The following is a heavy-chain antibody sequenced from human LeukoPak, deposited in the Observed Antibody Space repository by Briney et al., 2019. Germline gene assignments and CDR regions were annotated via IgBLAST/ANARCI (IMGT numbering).Heavy chain of an antibody. CDR1: GFTFSSYE. V-gene: IGHV3-48*03. CDR3: AREGNWNDPGGSYYFDY. CDR2: ISSSGSTI. Sequence: PGGSLRLSCAASGFTFSSYEMNWVRQAPGKGLEWVSYISSSGSTIYYADSVKGRFTISRDSAKNSLYLQMNSLRAEDTAVYYCAREGNWNDPGGSYYFDYWGQGTLVTVSS. D-gene: IGHD1-1*01. J-gene: IGHJ4*02.